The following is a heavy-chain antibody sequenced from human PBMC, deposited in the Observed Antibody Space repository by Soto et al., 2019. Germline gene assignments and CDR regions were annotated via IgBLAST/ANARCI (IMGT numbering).Heavy chain of an antibody. CDR2: INPSGGST. D-gene: IGHD3-3*01. Sequence: ASVKVSCKASGYTFTSYYMHWVRQAPGQGLEWMGIINPSGGSTSYAQKFQGRVIMTRDTSTSTVYMELSSLRSEDTAVYYCARVDTIFEVVRWFDPWGQGTLVTVSS. J-gene: IGHJ5*02. V-gene: IGHV1-46*01. CDR3: ARVDTIFEVVRWFDP. CDR1: GYTFTSYY.